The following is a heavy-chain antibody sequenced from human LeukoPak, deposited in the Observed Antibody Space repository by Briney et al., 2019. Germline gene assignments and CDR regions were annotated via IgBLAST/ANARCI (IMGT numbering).Heavy chain of an antibody. J-gene: IGHJ3*02. D-gene: IGHD3-22*01. CDR3: ARDGVVVITPAFDI. V-gene: IGHV3-21*01. Sequence: GGSLRLSCAASGFTFSSYSMNWVRQAPGKGLEWVSSISSSSSYIYYADSVKGRFTISRDNAKNSLYLQMNSLRAEDTAVYYCARDGVVVITPAFDIWGQGTMVTVSS. CDR1: GFTFSSYS. CDR2: ISSSSSYI.